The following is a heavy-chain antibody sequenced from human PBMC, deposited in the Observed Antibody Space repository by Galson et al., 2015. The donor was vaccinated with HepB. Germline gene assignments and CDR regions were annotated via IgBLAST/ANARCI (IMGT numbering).Heavy chain of an antibody. Sequence: SLRLSCAASGFIFGDYAMSWFRQAPGKGLEWVGFTRSKAYGGTTKFAASVKGRFTISRDDSKSIAYLQMNSLKSEDTAVYYCARVLRPYYDDSSGYGDYWGQGTLVTVSS. CDR3: ARVLRPYYDDSSGYGDY. D-gene: IGHD3-22*01. CDR2: TRSKAYGGTT. V-gene: IGHV3-49*03. J-gene: IGHJ4*02. CDR1: GFIFGDYA.